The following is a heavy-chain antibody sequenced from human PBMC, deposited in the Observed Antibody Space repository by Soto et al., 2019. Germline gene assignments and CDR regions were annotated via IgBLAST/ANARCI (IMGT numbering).Heavy chain of an antibody. D-gene: IGHD6-13*01. Sequence: AVKVSCKASGFTFTSSAVQWVRQARGQRLEWIGWIVVGSGNTNYAQKFQERVTITRDMSTSTAYMELSSLRSEDTAVYYCAADGGTAAGLYYYYYYGMDVWGQGTTVTVSS. CDR1: GFTFTSSA. CDR2: IVVGSGNT. J-gene: IGHJ6*02. CDR3: AADGGTAAGLYYYYYYGMDV. V-gene: IGHV1-58*01.